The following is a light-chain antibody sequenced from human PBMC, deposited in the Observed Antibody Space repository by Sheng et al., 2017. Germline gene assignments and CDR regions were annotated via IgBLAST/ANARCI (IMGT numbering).Light chain of an antibody. CDR2: GAS. CDR3: QQYGRSLIT. CDR1: QSVSSTY. Sequence: EIVLTQSPGTLSLSPGDRATLSCRASQSVSSTYLAWYQQKPGQAPRLLIYGASSRATGIPDRFSGSGSGTDFTLTISRLEPEDFAVYYCQQYGRSLITFGQGTRLEIK. J-gene: IGKJ5*01. V-gene: IGKV3-20*01.